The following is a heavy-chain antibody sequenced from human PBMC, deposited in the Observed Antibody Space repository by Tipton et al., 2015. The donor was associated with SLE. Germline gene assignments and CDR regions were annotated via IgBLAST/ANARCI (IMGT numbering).Heavy chain of an antibody. CDR3: AGEYYLGSGSFYNHNWFDP. J-gene: IGHJ5*02. CDR1: GFTFSNVW. V-gene: IGHV3-15*01. D-gene: IGHD3-10*01. Sequence: GSLRLSCAASGFTFSNVWMSWVRQAPGKGLEWVGLIKTTSGGGAIDYAAPVKGRFTISRDDSINTLYLQMSSLKTEDTAVYYCAGEYYLGSGSFYNHNWFDPWGQGTLVTVSS. CDR2: IKTTSGGGAI.